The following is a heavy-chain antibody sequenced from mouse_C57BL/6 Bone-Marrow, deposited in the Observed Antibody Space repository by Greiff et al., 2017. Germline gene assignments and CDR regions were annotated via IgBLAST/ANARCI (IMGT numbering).Heavy chain of an antibody. V-gene: IGHV1-62-2*01. Sequence: VQLQQSGAELVKPGASVKLSCKASGYTFTEYTIHWVKQRSGQGLEWIGWFYPGSGSIKYNEKFKDKATLTADKSSSAVYMELSRWTSEDSAVYFCAGHEEDYGSSPWYFDVWGTGTTVTVSS. CDR3: AGHEEDYGSSPWYFDV. J-gene: IGHJ1*03. D-gene: IGHD1-1*01. CDR2: FYPGSGSI. CDR1: GYTFTEYT.